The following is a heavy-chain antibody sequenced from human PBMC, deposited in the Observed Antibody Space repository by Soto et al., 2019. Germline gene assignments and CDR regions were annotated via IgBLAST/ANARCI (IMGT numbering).Heavy chain of an antibody. Sequence: QVQLQQSGPGLVKPSETLSLTCTVSSGPSSSHNWGWIRQPPGRGLEWIGYVYYTGGTSYNPSLKSRVTISADTSTNHISLTLSSVTAADPDVYYCVRQGIGNLHGLVDVWGQGTTVSVSS. CDR1: SGPSSSHN. D-gene: IGHD1-1*01. V-gene: IGHV4-59*08. J-gene: IGHJ6*02. CDR3: VRQGIGNLHGLVDV. CDR2: VYYTGGT.